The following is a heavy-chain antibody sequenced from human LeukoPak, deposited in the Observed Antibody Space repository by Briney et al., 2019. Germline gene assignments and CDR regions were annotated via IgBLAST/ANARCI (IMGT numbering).Heavy chain of an antibody. Sequence: GGSLRLSCAASEFTFSSHDMRWVRQAPGKGLEWVSSIVHIGTGTYYADSVKGRFTISRDNAKNSLFLQMNSLRADDTAVYYCARNFYCGGDCAISYFDYWGQGTLVTVSS. CDR2: IVHIGTGT. V-gene: IGHV3-21*01. D-gene: IGHD2-21*02. CDR1: EFTFSSHD. J-gene: IGHJ4*02. CDR3: ARNFYCGGDCAISYFDY.